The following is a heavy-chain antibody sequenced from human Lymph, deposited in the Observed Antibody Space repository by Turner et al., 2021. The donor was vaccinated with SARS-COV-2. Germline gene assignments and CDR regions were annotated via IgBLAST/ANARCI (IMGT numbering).Heavy chain of an antibody. J-gene: IGHJ6*02. Sequence: QVQLVESGGGAVQPGSSLRLPCADSGFTFSTYAISGVRQAQGKGLEWVAVISYDGRNKYYADSVKGRFTISRDNSKNTLYLQMNSLRAEDTAVYYCARYASGGYFYYGMDVWGQGTTVTVSS. CDR2: ISYDGRNK. CDR1: GFTFSTYA. CDR3: ARYASGGYFYYGMDV. V-gene: IGHV3-30*04. D-gene: IGHD3-10*01.